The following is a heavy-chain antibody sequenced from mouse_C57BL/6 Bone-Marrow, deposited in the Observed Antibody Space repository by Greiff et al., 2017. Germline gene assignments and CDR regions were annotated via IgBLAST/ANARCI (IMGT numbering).Heavy chain of an antibody. CDR2: IHPNSGST. CDR3: ASSPLLLRSFAY. Sequence: QVQLQQPGAELVKPGASVKLSCKASGYTFTSYWMHWVKQRPGQGLEWIGMIHPNSGSTNYNEKFKSKATLTVDKSSSTAYMQLSSLTSEDSAVYYCASSPLLLRSFAYWGQGTLVTVSA. V-gene: IGHV1-64*01. J-gene: IGHJ3*01. CDR1: GYTFTSYW. D-gene: IGHD1-1*01.